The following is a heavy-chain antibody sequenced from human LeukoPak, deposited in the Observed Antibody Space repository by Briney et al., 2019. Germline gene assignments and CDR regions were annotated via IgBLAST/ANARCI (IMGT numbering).Heavy chain of an antibody. Sequence: GGSLRLSCAASGFTFSSYGMHWVRQAPGKGLEWVAVISYDGSNKYYADSVKGRFTISRDNSKNTLDLQMNSLRAEDTAVYYCAKNRGAGSHYYYHMNVWGKGTTVTVSS. V-gene: IGHV3-30*18. J-gene: IGHJ6*03. CDR2: ISYDGSNK. CDR1: GFTFSSYG. CDR3: AKNRGAGSHYYYHMNV. D-gene: IGHD1-26*01.